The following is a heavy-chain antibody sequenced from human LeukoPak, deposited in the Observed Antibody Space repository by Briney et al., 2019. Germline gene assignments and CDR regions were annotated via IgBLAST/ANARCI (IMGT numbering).Heavy chain of an antibody. J-gene: IGHJ2*01. CDR1: GGSISSGSYY. CDR3: ARQYIDILTGYHRAELYWYFDL. V-gene: IGHV4-61*02. CDR2: IYTSGST. Sequence: PSQTLSLTCTVSGGSISSGSYYWSWIRQPAGRGLEWIGRIYTSGSTNYNPSLKTRVTISVDTSKNQFYLQLSSVTAADTAVYYCARQYIDILTGYHRAELYWYFDLWGRGTLVTVSS. D-gene: IGHD3-9*01.